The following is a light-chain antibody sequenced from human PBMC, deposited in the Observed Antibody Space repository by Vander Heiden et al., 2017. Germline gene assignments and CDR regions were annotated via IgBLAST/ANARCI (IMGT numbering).Light chain of an antibody. CDR3: QQSYSNPRLFT. V-gene: IGKV1-39*01. CDR2: AAS. J-gene: IGKJ3*01. Sequence: SQSISTFLNWYQQRGGKAPKLLIYAASSLQRGVPTRFSGSGSGTDFTLTISSLQPEDFATYYCQQSYSNPRLFTFGHGTKVDIK. CDR1: QSISTF.